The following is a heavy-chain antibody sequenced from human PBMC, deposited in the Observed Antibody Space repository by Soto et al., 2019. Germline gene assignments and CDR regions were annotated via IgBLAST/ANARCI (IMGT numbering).Heavy chain of an antibody. CDR3: TYRLGYF. CDR2: IRQDGSEK. V-gene: IGHV3-7*01. CDR1: GFTFSDYW. J-gene: IGHJ4*02. D-gene: IGHD3-16*01. Sequence: GGSLRLSCAASGFTFSDYWMAWFRQAPGKGLEWVANIRQDGSEKYYVESVKGRFTISRDNARNSLCLQMSSLRVEDTAVYYCTYRLGYFWGQGTLVTVSS.